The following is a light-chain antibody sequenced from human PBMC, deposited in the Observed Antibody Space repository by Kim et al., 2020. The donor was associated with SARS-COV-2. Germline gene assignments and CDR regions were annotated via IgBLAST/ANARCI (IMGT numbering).Light chain of an antibody. CDR2: AAS. V-gene: IGKV3-15*01. CDR1: QSVSNK. CDR3: QQYNDWPQT. Sequence: EIVMTQSPATVSVSPGERATLSCRASQSVSNKLAWYQQKPGQAPRLLIYAASTRATDIPTRFSGSGSGKEFTLTISSLQSEDFAVYYCQQYNDWPQTFGQGTKVDIK. J-gene: IGKJ1*01.